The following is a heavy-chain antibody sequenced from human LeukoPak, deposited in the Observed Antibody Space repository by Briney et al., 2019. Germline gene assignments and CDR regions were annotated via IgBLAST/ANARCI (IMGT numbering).Heavy chain of an antibody. CDR2: ISSTSSYT. D-gene: IGHD5-18*01. V-gene: IGHV3-11*03. CDR3: ARSNRGVIQLPDY. CDR1: GFTFSDYY. J-gene: IGHJ4*02. Sequence: GGSLRLSCAASGFTFSDYYMSWIRQAPGKGLEWVSYISSTSSYTNYADSVKGRFTISRDNAKNTLYLQMNSLRAEDTAVYYCARSNRGVIQLPDYWGQGTLVTVSS.